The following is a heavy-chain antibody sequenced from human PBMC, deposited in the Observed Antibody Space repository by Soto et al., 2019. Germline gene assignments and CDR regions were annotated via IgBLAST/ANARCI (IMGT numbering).Heavy chain of an antibody. CDR1: GFTFSSYG. Sequence: GSLRLSCAASGFTFSSYGMHWVRQAPGKGLEWVALIWFDGSDKYYTESVKGRFTISRDNSKSTLYLQMNSLRAEDTAVYYCARLYCSASSCYSVGAFDIRGQGTMVTVSS. CDR2: IWFDGSDK. D-gene: IGHD2-15*01. CDR3: ARLYCSASSCYSVGAFDI. V-gene: IGHV3-33*01. J-gene: IGHJ3*02.